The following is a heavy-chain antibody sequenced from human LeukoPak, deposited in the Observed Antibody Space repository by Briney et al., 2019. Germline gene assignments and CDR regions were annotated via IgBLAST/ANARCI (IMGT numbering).Heavy chain of an antibody. D-gene: IGHD2-2*01. CDR3: ARQKCTSASCLTKNAFDV. Sequence: SETLSPTCTVSGSISSYYWSWIRQPPGKGLEWIGYIYTSGTTNYNPSLKSRVTISVDTSKNQFSLDLSSVTAADPAVYYCARQKCTSASCLTKNAFDVWGQGTMVTVSS. CDR1: GSISSYY. V-gene: IGHV4-4*09. CDR2: IYTSGTT. J-gene: IGHJ3*01.